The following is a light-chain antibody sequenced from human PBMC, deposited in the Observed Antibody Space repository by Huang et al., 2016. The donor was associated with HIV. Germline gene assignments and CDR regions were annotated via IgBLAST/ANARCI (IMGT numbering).Light chain of an antibody. Sequence: DIVMTQSPDSLAVSLGERATINCKSGQSVLYSSNNKNYLAWYQQKPGQPPKLLIYWASTRESGGPDRFSGSGSGTDVTLTISSLQAEDVAVYYCQQYYSTPLTFGGGTKVEIK. CDR1: QSVLYSSNNKNY. J-gene: IGKJ4*01. V-gene: IGKV4-1*01. CDR2: WAS. CDR3: QQYYSTPLT.